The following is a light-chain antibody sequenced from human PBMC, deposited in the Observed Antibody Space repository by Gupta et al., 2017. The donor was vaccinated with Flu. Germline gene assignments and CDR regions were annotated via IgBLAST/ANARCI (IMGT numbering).Light chain of an antibody. V-gene: IGLV1-40*01. J-gene: IGLJ3*02. Sequence: QSVLPQPPSVSGAPGQRVTIPCTGSSSNIGAGYDVHWYQQLPGTAPKLLIYGNSNRPSGVPDRFSGSKSGTSASLAITGLQAEDEADYYCQSYDSSLSGCVFGGGTKLTVL. CDR3: QSYDSSLSGCV. CDR1: SSNIGAGYD. CDR2: GNS.